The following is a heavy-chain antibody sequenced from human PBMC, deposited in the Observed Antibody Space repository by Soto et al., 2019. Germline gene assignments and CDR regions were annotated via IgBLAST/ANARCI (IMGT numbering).Heavy chain of an antibody. CDR2: IYWDDDK. D-gene: IGHD3-10*01. Sequence: QITLKESGPTLVEPTQTLTLTCTFSELSLSTSGVGVGWIRQPPGKALEWLALIYWDDDKRYSPSLKSRLTITKVSSNNQVFRTMPNMDPVDTATYYCVHSHVLRWFGFDSWGQGTLVTVPS. CDR3: VHSHVLRWFGFDS. V-gene: IGHV2-5*02. CDR1: ELSLSTSGVG. J-gene: IGHJ4*02.